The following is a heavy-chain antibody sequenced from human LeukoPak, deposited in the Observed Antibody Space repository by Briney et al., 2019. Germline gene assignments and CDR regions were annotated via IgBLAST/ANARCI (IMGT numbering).Heavy chain of an antibody. V-gene: IGHV4-38-2*01. D-gene: IGHD3-22*01. J-gene: IGHJ4*02. Sequence: SETLSLTCAVSGYSISSGYYWGWIRQPPGKGLEWIGSIYHSGSTYYNPSLKSRVTISVDTSKNQFSLKLSSVTAADTADYYCAENMKVADGYCFDNWGLGTLVTVSS. CDR3: AENMKVADGYCFDN. CDR1: GYSISSGYY. CDR2: IYHSGST.